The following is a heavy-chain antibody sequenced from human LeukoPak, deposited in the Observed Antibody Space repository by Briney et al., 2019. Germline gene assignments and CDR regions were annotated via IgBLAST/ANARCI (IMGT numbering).Heavy chain of an antibody. D-gene: IGHD3-22*01. Sequence: SQTLSLTCTVSGGSISSGGYYWSWIRQHPGKGLEWIGYIYHSGDTYYNPSLKSRVTISVDTSKNQFSLKLSSVTAADTAVYYCARARSDSSGYYFWYFDLWGRGTLVTVSS. J-gene: IGHJ2*01. CDR2: IYHSGDT. CDR3: ARARSDSSGYYFWYFDL. CDR1: GGSISSGGYY. V-gene: IGHV4-30-4*08.